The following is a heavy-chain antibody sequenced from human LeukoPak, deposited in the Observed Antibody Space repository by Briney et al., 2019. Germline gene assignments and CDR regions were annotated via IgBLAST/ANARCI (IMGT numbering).Heavy chain of an antibody. CDR1: GFTFSSYA. CDR2: ISSSSSYI. J-gene: IGHJ6*02. CDR3: ARGPWLKEDYYYGMDV. V-gene: IGHV3-21*01. D-gene: IGHD5-12*01. Sequence: GGSLRLSCAASGFTFSSYAMSWVRQAPGKGLEWASSISSSSSYIYYADSVKGRFTISRDNAKNSLYLQMNSLRAEDTAVYYCARGPWLKEDYYYGMDVWGQGTTVTVSS.